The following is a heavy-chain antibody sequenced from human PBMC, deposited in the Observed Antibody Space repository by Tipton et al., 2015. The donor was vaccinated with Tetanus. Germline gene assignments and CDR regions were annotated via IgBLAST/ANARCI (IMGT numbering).Heavy chain of an antibody. J-gene: IGHJ3*02. D-gene: IGHD2-21*02. Sequence: TLSLTCAVYGASFSDYYWSWIRQAPGKGLEWIGEINHSGSTNHNPSLKSRVTLSVDTSKNQFSLKLNSVTAADTAVYYCVRDHARACGGDCYPGGFDIWGQGTMVSVSS. CDR1: GASFSDYY. V-gene: IGHV4-34*01. CDR2: INHSGST. CDR3: VRDHARACGGDCYPGGFDI.